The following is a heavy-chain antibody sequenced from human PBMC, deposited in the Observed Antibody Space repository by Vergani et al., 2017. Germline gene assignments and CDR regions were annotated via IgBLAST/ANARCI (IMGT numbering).Heavy chain of an antibody. CDR3: ARGDYGDYELIDY. CDR2: TYYRSKWYN. J-gene: IGHJ4*02. V-gene: IGHV6-1*01. Sequence: QVQLQQSGPGLVKPSQTLSLTCAISGDSVSSNSAAWTWIRQSPSRGLEGLGRTYYRSKWYNDYAVSVKSRINIHPDTSKNQFFLQLNSVTPEDTAVYYCARGDYGDYELIDYWGQGTLVTVSS. D-gene: IGHD4-17*01. CDR1: GDSVSSNSAA.